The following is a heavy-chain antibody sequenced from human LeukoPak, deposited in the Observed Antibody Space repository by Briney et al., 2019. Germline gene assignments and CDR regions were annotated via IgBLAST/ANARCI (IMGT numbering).Heavy chain of an antibody. V-gene: IGHV3-74*01. CDR1: GFTFSAYW. J-gene: IGHJ4*02. CDR2: INTDGSSP. CDR3: TSTLGY. Sequence: GGSLRLSCAASGFTFSAYWMHWVRQAPGKGLVWVSRINTDGSSPTYAASVKGRFTISRDNAKNTLYLQMNSLTAEDTAVYYCTSTLGYWGQGALVTVSS.